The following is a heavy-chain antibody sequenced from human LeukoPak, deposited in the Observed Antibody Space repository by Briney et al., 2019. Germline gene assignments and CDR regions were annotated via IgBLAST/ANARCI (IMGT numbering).Heavy chain of an antibody. CDR2: IYYSGST. J-gene: IGHJ5*02. D-gene: IGHD3-10*01. CDR3: AKVGAYNWFDP. V-gene: IGHV4-59*01. Sequence: PSETLSLTCTVFGDSFSSYYWSWIRQPPGRGLEWIGYIYYSGSTNYNPSLKSRVTISGDTSKNQFSLKLSSVTAADTAVYYCAKVGAYNWFDPWGQGTLVTVSS. CDR1: GDSFSSYY.